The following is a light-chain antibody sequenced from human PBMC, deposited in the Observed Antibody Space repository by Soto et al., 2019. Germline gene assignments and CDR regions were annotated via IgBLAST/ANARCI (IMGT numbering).Light chain of an antibody. CDR3: SPYTSSSTSVV. J-gene: IGLJ2*01. CDR1: SSDVGTYNY. CDR2: DVS. V-gene: IGLV2-14*01. Sequence: QSALTQPASVSGSPGQSITISCTGTSSDVGTYNYVSWYQQHPGKAPKLMIYDVSNRPSWVSDRFSGSKSGNTASLTISGLQAEDEADYYCSPYTSSSTSVVFGEGTKLTVL.